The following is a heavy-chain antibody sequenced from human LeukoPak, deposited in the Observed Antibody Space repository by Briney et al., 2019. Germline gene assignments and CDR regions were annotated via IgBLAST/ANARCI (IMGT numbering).Heavy chain of an antibody. CDR2: ISSSGSTI. D-gene: IGHD2-15*01. CDR3: ARDRYFGDIVVVVGY. V-gene: IGHV3-11*04. J-gene: IGHJ4*02. CDR1: GFTFSDYY. Sequence: GGSLRLSCAASGFTFSDYYMSWIRQAPGKGLEWVSYISSSGSTIYYADSMKGRFTISRDNAKNSLYLQMNSLRAEDTAVYYCARDRYFGDIVVVVGYWGQGTLVTVSS.